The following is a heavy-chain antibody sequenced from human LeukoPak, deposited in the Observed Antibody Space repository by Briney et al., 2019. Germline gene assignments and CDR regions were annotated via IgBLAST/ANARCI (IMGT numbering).Heavy chain of an antibody. D-gene: IGHD4-23*01. CDR3: ARSGSSYGGNNFDY. CDR2: IIPILGIA. J-gene: IGHJ4*02. V-gene: IGHV1-69*04. CDR1: GGTFSSYA. Sequence: GASVKVSCKASGGTFSSYAISWVRQAPGQGLEWMGRIIPILGIANYAQKFQGRVTITADKSTSTAYMELRSLRSDDTAVYYCARSGSSYGGNNFDYWGQGTLVTVSS.